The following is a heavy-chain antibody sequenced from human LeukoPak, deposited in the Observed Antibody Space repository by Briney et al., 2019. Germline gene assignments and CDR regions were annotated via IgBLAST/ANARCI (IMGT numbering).Heavy chain of an antibody. J-gene: IGHJ6*02. V-gene: IGHV3-23*01. CDR2: ISGSGGGT. CDR3: AKEGCSSTSCYRTNYYYYGMDV. CDR1: GFTFSSYA. Sequence: PGGSLRLSCAASGFTFSSYAMSWVRQAPGKGLEWVSVISGSGGGTYYADSVKGRFTISRGNSNNTLYLQMNSLRAEDTAVYYCAKEGCSSTSCYRTNYYYYGMDVWGQGTTVTVSS. D-gene: IGHD2-2*01.